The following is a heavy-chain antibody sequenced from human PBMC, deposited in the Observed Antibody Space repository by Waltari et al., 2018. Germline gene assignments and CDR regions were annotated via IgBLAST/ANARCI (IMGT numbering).Heavy chain of an antibody. CDR3: AKDRSIGVAGTGDY. J-gene: IGHJ4*02. Sequence: EVQLVDSGGGLVQPGGSLRLSCAASGFPFSSYAMSWVRQAPGKGLEWVSAISGTGGSTYYVDSVKGRFTISRDNSKNTVYLQMNSLRAEDTALYYCAKDRSIGVAGTGDYWGQGTLVSVSS. V-gene: IGHV3-23*04. CDR1: GFPFSSYA. D-gene: IGHD6-19*01. CDR2: ISGTGGST.